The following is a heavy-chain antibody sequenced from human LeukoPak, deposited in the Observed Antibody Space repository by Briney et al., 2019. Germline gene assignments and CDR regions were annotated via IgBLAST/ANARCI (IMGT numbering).Heavy chain of an antibody. CDR1: GFTFSSYS. V-gene: IGHV3-48*04. D-gene: IGHD1-14*01. CDR3: ARGPGLYYMDV. Sequence: AGGSLRLSCSASGFTFSSYSMNWVRQAPGKGLQWVSYISGSGSTIYYADSVKGRFTISRDNAKDSLYLQMNSLRAEDTAVYYCARGPGLYYMDVWGKGTTVTVSS. J-gene: IGHJ6*03. CDR2: ISGSGSTI.